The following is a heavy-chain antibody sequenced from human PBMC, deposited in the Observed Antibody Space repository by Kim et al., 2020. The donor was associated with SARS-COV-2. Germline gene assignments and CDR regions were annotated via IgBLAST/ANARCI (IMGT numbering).Heavy chain of an antibody. V-gene: IGHV3-73*01. CDR3: TRMPGTTFAFWDAFDG. CDR2: IRSKVYSYAT. Sequence: GGSLRLSCAASGFTFSDSPIHWVRQASGKGLEWVGRIRSKVYSYATSYAASVKGRFTISRDDSESMAYLQMNSLKTEDTAVYYCTRMPGTTFAFWDAFDGWGQGTLVTVSS. D-gene: IGHD1-1*01. CDR1: GFTFSDSP. J-gene: IGHJ3*01.